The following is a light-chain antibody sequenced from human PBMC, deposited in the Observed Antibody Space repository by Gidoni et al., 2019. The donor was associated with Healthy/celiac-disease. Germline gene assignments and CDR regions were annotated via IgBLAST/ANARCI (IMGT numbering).Light chain of an antibody. Sequence: DIQLTQSPSFRSASVGDRVTITCRASQGISLYVACYPQKPGKAPKLLIYAASTLQSGVPSRFSGSGSGTEFTLTISSLQPEDFATYYCQQLNSYPPLTFGGGTKVEIK. CDR3: QQLNSYPPLT. CDR2: AAS. J-gene: IGKJ4*01. V-gene: IGKV1-9*01. CDR1: QGISLY.